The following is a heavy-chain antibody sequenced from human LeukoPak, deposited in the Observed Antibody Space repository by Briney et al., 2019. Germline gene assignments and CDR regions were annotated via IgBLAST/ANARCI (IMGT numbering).Heavy chain of an antibody. Sequence: GASVKVSCKASGYTFTSYGISWVRQAPGQGLEWMGWISAYNGNTNYAQKLQGRVTMTTDTSTSTAYMELRSLRSDDTAVYYCARGSWGGSYNPMIHDYWGQGTLVTVSS. D-gene: IGHD1-26*01. CDR2: ISAYNGNT. V-gene: IGHV1-18*01. CDR3: ARGSWGGSYNPMIHDY. J-gene: IGHJ4*02. CDR1: GYTFTSYG.